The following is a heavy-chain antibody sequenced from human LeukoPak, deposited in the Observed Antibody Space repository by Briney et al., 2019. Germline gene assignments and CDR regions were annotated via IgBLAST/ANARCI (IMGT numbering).Heavy chain of an antibody. CDR1: GYSISSGYY. Sequence: TSETLSLTCAVSGYSISSGYYWGWIRQPPGKGLEWIGSIYHSGSTYYNPSLKSRVTISVDTSKNQFSLKLSSVTAADTAVYCCASTRSTSSNWFDPWRQVTLVTVSS. D-gene: IGHD2-2*01. V-gene: IGHV4-38-2*01. J-gene: IGHJ5*02. CDR3: ASTRSTSSNWFDP. CDR2: IYHSGST.